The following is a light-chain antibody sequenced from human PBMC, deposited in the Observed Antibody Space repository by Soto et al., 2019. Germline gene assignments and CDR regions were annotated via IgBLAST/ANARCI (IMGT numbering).Light chain of an antibody. Sequence: EIVLTQSPGTLSLSPGARATLSCRASQSVSSIYLAWYQQKPGQPPRLLIYGASSRATGIPDRFSGSGSGTDFTLTISRLEPEDFAVYYCQQFGSSLPWTFGQGTKVDIK. V-gene: IGKV3-20*01. CDR1: QSVSSIY. CDR2: GAS. CDR3: QQFGSSLPWT. J-gene: IGKJ1*01.